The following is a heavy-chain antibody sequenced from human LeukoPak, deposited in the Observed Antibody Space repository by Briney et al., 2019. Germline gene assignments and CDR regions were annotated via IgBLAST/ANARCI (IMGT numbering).Heavy chain of an antibody. D-gene: IGHD6-19*01. J-gene: IGHJ4*02. V-gene: IGHV3-23*01. Sequence: PGGSLRLSRVASGFAFGDYAMGWVRQAPGKGLEWVSAITNSGGSTYYADSVQGRFTISRDNPKNTLYLQMKSLRVEDTAVYYCVKEAVTPHFDYWGQGTLVTVSS. CDR2: ITNSGGST. CDR1: GFAFGDYA. CDR3: VKEAVTPHFDY.